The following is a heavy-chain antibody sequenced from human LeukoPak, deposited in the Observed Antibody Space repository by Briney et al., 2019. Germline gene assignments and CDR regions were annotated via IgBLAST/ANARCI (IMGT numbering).Heavy chain of an antibody. Sequence: ASVKVSCKASGYTFTTYYMHWVRQPPGQGLEWMGIINPSGGSTSYAQKFQGRVTMTRDTSTSTVYMELSSLRSEDTAVYYCAREQQQYFDYWGQGTLVTVSS. J-gene: IGHJ4*02. CDR2: INPSGGST. CDR3: AREQQQYFDY. D-gene: IGHD6-13*01. V-gene: IGHV1-46*01. CDR1: GYTFTTYY.